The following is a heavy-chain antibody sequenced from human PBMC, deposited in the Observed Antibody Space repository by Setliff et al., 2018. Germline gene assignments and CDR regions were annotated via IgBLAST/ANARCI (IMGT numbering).Heavy chain of an antibody. CDR1: GGTFSSYA. CDR3: AREEVERAYAFDI. Sequence: ASVKVSCKASGGTFSSYAISWVRQAPGQRLEWMGWINAGNGNTKYSQKFQGRVTITRDTSASTAYMELSSLRSEDTAVYYCAREEVERAYAFDIWGQGTMVTVSS. CDR2: INAGNGNT. V-gene: IGHV1-3*01. D-gene: IGHD1-1*01. J-gene: IGHJ3*02.